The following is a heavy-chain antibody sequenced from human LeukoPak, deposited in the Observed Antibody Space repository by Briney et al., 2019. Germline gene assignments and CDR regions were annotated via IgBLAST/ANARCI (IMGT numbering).Heavy chain of an antibody. D-gene: IGHD7-27*01. V-gene: IGHV6-1*01. CDR2: TRYRSTWMT. CDR1: GDSVSSKSVS. J-gene: IGHJ4*02. CDR3: VRDFNWGFDY. Sequence: PSQTLSLTCAISGDSVSSKSVSWSWIRQSPSGGLEFLGRTRYRSTWMTFYSLSVQSRMTINADTSRNHVSLRLHSVTPEDTALYYCVRDFNWGFDYWGQGTLVTVSS.